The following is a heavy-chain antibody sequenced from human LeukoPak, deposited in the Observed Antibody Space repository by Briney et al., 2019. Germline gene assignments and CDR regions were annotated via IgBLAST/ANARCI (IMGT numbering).Heavy chain of an antibody. CDR2: ISAYNGHT. V-gene: IGHV1-18*01. CDR3: ARDGGYSYGHDY. D-gene: IGHD5-18*01. J-gene: IGHJ4*02. Sequence: ASVKVSCKASGYTFTSYGITWVRQAPGQGPEWMGWISAYNGHTNYAQKFQGRVTMTRDTSISTAYMELSRLRSDDTAVYYCARDGGYSYGHDYWGQGTLVTVSS. CDR1: GYTFTSYG.